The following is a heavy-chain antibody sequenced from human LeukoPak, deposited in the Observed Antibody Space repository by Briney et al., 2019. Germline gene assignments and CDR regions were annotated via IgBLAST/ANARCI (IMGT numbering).Heavy chain of an antibody. Sequence: GGSLRLSCAASGFTFSSYAMSWIRQAPGKGLEWVSAISGSGGSTYYADSVKGRFTISRDNSKNTLYLQMNSLRAEDTAVYYCAKRSGSGYRFDPWGQGTLVTVSS. CDR1: GFTFSSYA. CDR2: ISGSGGST. CDR3: AKRSGSGYRFDP. J-gene: IGHJ5*02. V-gene: IGHV3-23*01. D-gene: IGHD5-12*01.